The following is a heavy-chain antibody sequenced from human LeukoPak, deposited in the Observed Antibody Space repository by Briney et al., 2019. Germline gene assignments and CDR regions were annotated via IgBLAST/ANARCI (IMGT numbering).Heavy chain of an antibody. CDR3: ARVRSAAEVFDY. J-gene: IGHJ4*02. CDR1: GYSISSGYY. Sequence: PSETLSLTCAVSGYSISSGYYWGWIRQPPGKGLEWIGSIYHSGSTYYNPPLKSRVTISVDTSKNQFSLKLSSVTAADTAVYYCARVRSAAEVFDYWGQGTLVTVSS. D-gene: IGHD3-10*01. CDR2: IYHSGST. V-gene: IGHV4-38-2*01.